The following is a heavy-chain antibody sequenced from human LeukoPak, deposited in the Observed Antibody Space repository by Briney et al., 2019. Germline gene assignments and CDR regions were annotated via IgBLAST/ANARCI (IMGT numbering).Heavy chain of an antibody. CDR3: ARDRLAAAGSGG. J-gene: IGHJ4*02. CDR1: GYTFTGYY. V-gene: IGHV1-2*06. Sequence: ASVKVSCKASGYTFTGYYIHWVRQAPGQGLEWMGRINPNSGGTNYAQKFQGTVTMTRDTAINTAYMELSRLTSDDTAVYYCARDRLAAAGSGGWGQGTLVTVSS. D-gene: IGHD6-13*01. CDR2: INPNSGGT.